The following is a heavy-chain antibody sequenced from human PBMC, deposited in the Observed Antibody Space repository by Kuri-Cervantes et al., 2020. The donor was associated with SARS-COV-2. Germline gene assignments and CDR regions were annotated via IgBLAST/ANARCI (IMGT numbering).Heavy chain of an antibody. J-gene: IGHJ3*02. V-gene: IGHV3-21*04. CDR2: ISSSSSYI. CDR1: GFTFSSYS. D-gene: IGHD5-18*01. Sequence: GESLKISCAASGFTFSSYSMNWVRQAPGKGLEWVSSISSSSSYIYYADSVKGRFTISRDNAKNSLYLQMNSLRAEDTAVYYCARGNTADAFDIWGQGTMVTVSS. CDR3: ARGNTADAFDI.